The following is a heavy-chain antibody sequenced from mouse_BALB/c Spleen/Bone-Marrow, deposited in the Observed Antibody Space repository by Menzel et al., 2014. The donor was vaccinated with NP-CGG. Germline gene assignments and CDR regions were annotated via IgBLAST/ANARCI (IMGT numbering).Heavy chain of an antibody. J-gene: IGHJ3*01. CDR1: GFTFNTYT. Sequence: EVKLMESGGGLVQPKGSLKLSCAASGFTFNTYTMNWVRPAPGKGLEWVARIRSKSNNYATYYADSVKDRFTISRDDSQSMLYLQMNNLKTEDTAMYYCVRQNYDYAWFAYWGQGTLVTVSA. D-gene: IGHD2-4*01. CDR2: IRSKSNNYAT. CDR3: VRQNYDYAWFAY. V-gene: IGHV10-1*02.